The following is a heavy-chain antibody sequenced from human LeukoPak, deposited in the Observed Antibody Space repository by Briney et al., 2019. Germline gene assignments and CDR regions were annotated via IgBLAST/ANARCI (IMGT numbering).Heavy chain of an antibody. Sequence: PSETLSLTCTVSGVSISSGSYYLGWIRQPPGKGLEWIASMYYSGTTFYSPSLKSRVTISVDTSKNQLSLKLGSVTAADTAVYYCARHPPRDGSAFDYWGQGTLVTVSS. V-gene: IGHV4-39*01. CDR2: MYYSGTT. CDR1: GVSISSGSYY. J-gene: IGHJ4*02. CDR3: ARHPPRDGSAFDY.